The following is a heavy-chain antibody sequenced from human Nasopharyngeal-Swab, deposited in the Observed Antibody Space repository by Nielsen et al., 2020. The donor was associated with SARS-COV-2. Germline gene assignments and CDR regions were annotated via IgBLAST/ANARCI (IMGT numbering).Heavy chain of an antibody. CDR3: ARDFGIAAAGGYYYYYYMDV. J-gene: IGHJ6*03. CDR2: ISAYNGNT. V-gene: IGHV1-18*01. D-gene: IGHD6-13*01. Sequence: WVRQAPGQGLEWMGWISAYNGNTNYAQELQGRVTMTTDTSTSTAYMELRSLRSDDTAVYYCARDFGIAAAGGYYYYYYMDVWGKGTTVTVSS.